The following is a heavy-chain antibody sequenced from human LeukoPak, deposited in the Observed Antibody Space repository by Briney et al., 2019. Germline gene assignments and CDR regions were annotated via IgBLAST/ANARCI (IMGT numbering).Heavy chain of an antibody. Sequence: PSETLSLTCTVSGGSVSSGSCYWSWIRQPPGKGLEWIGYIYYSGSTNYNPSLKSRVTISVDTSKNQFSLKLSSVTAADTAVYYCARDARVCTNGVCYGMDVWGQGTTVTVSS. V-gene: IGHV4-61*01. J-gene: IGHJ6*02. CDR1: GGSVSSGSCY. D-gene: IGHD2-8*01. CDR2: IYYSGST. CDR3: ARDARVCTNGVCYGMDV.